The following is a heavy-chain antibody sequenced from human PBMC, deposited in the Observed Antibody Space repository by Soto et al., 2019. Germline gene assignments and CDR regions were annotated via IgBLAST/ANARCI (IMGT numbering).Heavy chain of an antibody. V-gene: IGHV1-3*01. Sequence: ASVKVSCKASGYTFTNYAIHWVRQAPGQRLEWMGWINAGNGNTKYSQKFQGRATITRDTSASTAYMELSSLRSEDTAVHYCARGERYYYDSSGYFGFDYWGQGTLVTVS. CDR2: INAGNGNT. CDR1: GYTFTNYA. D-gene: IGHD3-22*01. CDR3: ARGERYYYDSSGYFGFDY. J-gene: IGHJ4*02.